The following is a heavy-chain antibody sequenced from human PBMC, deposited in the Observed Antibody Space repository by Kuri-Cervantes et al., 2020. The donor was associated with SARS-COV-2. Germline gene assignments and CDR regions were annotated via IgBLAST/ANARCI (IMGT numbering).Heavy chain of an antibody. Sequence: GGSLTLSCAASAFTFSSYEMNWVRQAPGKGLEWVSYISSSGSTIYYADSVKGRFTISRDNAKNSLYLQMNSLRAEDTAVYYCARDAYCGGDCYWLAFDIWGQGTMVTVSS. V-gene: IGHV3-48*03. J-gene: IGHJ3*02. CDR2: ISSSGSTI. CDR3: ARDAYCGGDCYWLAFDI. CDR1: AFTFSSYE. D-gene: IGHD2-21*01.